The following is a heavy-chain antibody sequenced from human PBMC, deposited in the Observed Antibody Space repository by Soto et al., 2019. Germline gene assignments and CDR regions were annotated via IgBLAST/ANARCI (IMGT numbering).Heavy chain of an antibody. V-gene: IGHV1-3*01. CDR3: ARDLTPYYYDSSGYYYRSGAFDI. CDR1: GYTFTSYA. Sequence: QVQLVQSGAEVKKPGASVKVSCKASGYTFTSYAMHWVRQAPGQRLEWMGWINAGNGNTKYSQKFQGRVTITRDTSASTAYMELRSLRSEDTAVYYCARDLTPYYYDSSGYYYRSGAFDIWGQGTMVTVSS. J-gene: IGHJ3*02. D-gene: IGHD3-22*01. CDR2: INAGNGNT.